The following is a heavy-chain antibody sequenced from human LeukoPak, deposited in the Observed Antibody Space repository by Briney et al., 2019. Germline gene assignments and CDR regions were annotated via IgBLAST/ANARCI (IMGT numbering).Heavy chain of an antibody. Sequence: ASVKVSCKASGYTFTSYGISWVRQAPGQGLEWMGWISAYNGNTNYAQKLQGRVTMTTDTSTSTAYMELRSLRSDDTAVYYCARDYPRIAVARSFDYWGQGTLVTVSS. D-gene: IGHD6-19*01. CDR3: ARDYPRIAVARSFDY. V-gene: IGHV1-18*01. J-gene: IGHJ4*02. CDR2: ISAYNGNT. CDR1: GYTFTSYG.